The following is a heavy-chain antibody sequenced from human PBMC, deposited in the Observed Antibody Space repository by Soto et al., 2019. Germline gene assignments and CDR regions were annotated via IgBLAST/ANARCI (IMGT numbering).Heavy chain of an antibody. CDR2: INSDESST. V-gene: IGHV3-74*01. CDR1: GFTFSNYW. CDR3: VRGASLNFDY. Sequence: PGGSLRLSCAASGFTFSNYWMHWVRQAPGKGLVWVSRINSDESSTNCADSVKGRFTIARDNAKNTLYLQMNSLRAEDTAFYYCVRGASLNFDYWGKGTLVTVSS. J-gene: IGHJ4*02. D-gene: IGHD1-26*01.